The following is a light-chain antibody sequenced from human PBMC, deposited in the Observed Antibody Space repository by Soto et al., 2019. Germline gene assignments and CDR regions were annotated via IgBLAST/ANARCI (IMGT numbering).Light chain of an antibody. Sequence: EIVLAQSPGTLSLSPGESATLSCRASQSVSSSFLAWYQQKAGQAPRLLIYGASRRATGIPDRFSGSGSGTDFTLTISRLEPEEFAVYYCQQYVSSPWAFGQGTKVGI. CDR1: QSVSSSF. J-gene: IGKJ1*01. CDR3: QQYVSSPWA. CDR2: GAS. V-gene: IGKV3-20*01.